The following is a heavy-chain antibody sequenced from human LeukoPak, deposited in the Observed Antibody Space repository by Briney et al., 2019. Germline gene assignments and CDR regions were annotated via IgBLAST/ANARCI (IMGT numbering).Heavy chain of an antibody. CDR2: ISSSSSYI. D-gene: IGHD3-16*01. Sequence: GGSLRLSCAASGFTFSSYSMNWVRQAPGKGLEWVSSISSSSSYIYYADSVKGRFTISRDNAKNSLYLQMNSLRAEDTAVYYCARSPYYDYVWGSYGDYWGQGTLVTVSS. V-gene: IGHV3-21*01. J-gene: IGHJ4*02. CDR1: GFTFSSYS. CDR3: ARSPYYDYVWGSYGDY.